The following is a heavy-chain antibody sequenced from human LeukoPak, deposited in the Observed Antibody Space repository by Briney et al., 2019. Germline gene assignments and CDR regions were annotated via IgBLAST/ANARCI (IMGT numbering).Heavy chain of an antibody. Sequence: KPSETLSLTXTVSGGSISSSSYYWGWIRQPPGKGLEWIGSIYYSGSTYYNPSLKSRVTISVDTSKNQFSLKLSSATAADTAVYYCASWDSSGYYFFAWGQGTLVTVSS. D-gene: IGHD3-22*01. CDR1: GGSISSSSYY. CDR2: IYYSGST. J-gene: IGHJ4*02. CDR3: ASWDSSGYYFFA. V-gene: IGHV4-39*01.